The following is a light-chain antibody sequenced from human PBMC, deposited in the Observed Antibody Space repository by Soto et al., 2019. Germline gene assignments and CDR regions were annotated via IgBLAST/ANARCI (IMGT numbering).Light chain of an antibody. CDR3: QQYNDNWT. CDR1: QSVSRW. J-gene: IGKJ1*01. CDR2: KAS. Sequence: DIQMTQSHSTLSASVGDRVTITCRASQSVSRWLAWYQQKPGKAPKLLIYKASTLESGVPSRFSGSGSGTEFTLAISSLQPDDSTTYYCQQYNDNWTFGQGTKVDIK. V-gene: IGKV1-5*03.